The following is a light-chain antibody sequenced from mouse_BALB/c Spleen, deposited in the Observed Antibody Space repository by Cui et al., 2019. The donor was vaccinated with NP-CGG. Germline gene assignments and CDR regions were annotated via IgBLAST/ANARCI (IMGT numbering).Light chain of an antibody. V-gene: IGLV1*01. Sequence: AGFTPGSAPTTSPGETVTLTCRSSTGAVTTSNYANWVQEKPDHLFTGLIGGTNNRVPGVPARFSGSLIGDKAALTITGAQTEDEAIYFCALWYSNHWVFGGGTKLTVL. J-gene: IGLJ1*01. CDR2: GTN. CDR1: TGAVTTSNY. CDR3: ALWYSNHWV.